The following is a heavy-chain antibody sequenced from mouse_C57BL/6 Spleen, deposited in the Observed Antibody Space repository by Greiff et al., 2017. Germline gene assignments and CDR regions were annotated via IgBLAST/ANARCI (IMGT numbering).Heavy chain of an antibody. J-gene: IGHJ3*01. Sequence: EVKLVESGGGLVQPGGSLSLSCAASGFTFTDYYMSWVRQPPGKALEWLGFIRNKANGYTTEYSASVKGRFTISRDNSTSILYLQMNALRAEDSATYYCARYGTEEAWFAYWGQGTLVTVSA. CDR2: IRNKANGYTT. CDR1: GFTFTDYY. D-gene: IGHD2-14*01. V-gene: IGHV7-3*01. CDR3: ARYGTEEAWFAY.